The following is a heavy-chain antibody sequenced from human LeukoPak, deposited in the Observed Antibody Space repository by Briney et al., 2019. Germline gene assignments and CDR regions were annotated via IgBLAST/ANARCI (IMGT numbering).Heavy chain of an antibody. CDR2: IYTSGST. Sequence: PSETLSLTCTVSGGSISSYYWSWIRQPAGKGLEWIGRIYTSGSTYYNPSLKSRVTISVDTSKNQFSLKLSSVTAADTAVYYCARESVSVAGTGFDYWGQGTLVTVSS. V-gene: IGHV4-4*07. D-gene: IGHD6-19*01. CDR1: GGSISSYY. J-gene: IGHJ4*02. CDR3: ARESVSVAGTGFDY.